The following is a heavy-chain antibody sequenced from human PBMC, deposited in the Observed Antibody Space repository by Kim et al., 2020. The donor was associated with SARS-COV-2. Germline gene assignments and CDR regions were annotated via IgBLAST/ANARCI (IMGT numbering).Heavy chain of an antibody. Sequence: SETLSLTCTVSGGSISSYYWSWIRQPPGKRLEWIGYVYYSGSTNYNPSLKSRVTISVDTSKNQFSLKLSSVTAADTAVYYCAREERDYDSSGSHDTFDIWGPGTMVTVSS. V-gene: IGHV4-59*01. D-gene: IGHD3-22*01. CDR2: VYYSGST. CDR3: AREERDYDSSGSHDTFDI. J-gene: IGHJ3*02. CDR1: GGSISSYY.